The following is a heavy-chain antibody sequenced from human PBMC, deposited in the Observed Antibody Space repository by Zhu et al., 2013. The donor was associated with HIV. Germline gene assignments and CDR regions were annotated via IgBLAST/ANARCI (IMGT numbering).Heavy chain of an antibody. CDR2: MNPNNGNT. CDR1: GYTFTIHD. Sequence: QVQLVQSGAEVKKPGASVKVSCKASGYTFTIHDINWLRQAPGQGLEWMGWMNPNNGNTGHAQKFQGRINLTRNTSISTAYMELSSLRSEDTAVYYCARGSNPSNLITMVRGVIVPYYMDVWGKGTTVTVSS. J-gene: IGHJ6*03. CDR3: ARGSNPSNLITMVRGVIVPYYMDV. V-gene: IGHV1-8*01. D-gene: IGHD3-10*01.